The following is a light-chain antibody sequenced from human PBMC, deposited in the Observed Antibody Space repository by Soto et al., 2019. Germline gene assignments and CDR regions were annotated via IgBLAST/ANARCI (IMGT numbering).Light chain of an antibody. CDR3: SSYTSSSTLPRVV. CDR2: SND. V-gene: IGLV1-44*01. CDR1: SSNIGSNT. Sequence: QSVLTQPPSASGTPGQRVTISCSGSSSNIGSNTVTWYRQVPGTAPKLLIFSNDQRPSGVPDRFSGSESGTSASLAISGLQSEDEADYYCSSYTSSSTLPRVVFGGGTKLTVL. J-gene: IGLJ2*01.